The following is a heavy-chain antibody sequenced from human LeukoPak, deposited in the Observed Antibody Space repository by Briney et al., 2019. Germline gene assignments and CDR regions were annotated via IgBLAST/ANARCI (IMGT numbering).Heavy chain of an antibody. CDR2: ISSSSSTI. J-gene: IGHJ6*03. Sequence: GGSLRLSCAASGFAFKNYDMHWVRQAPGKGLEWVSYISSSSSTIDYADSVKGRFTISRDNGKNSLYLQMNSLRAEDTAVYYCARRRPFTADYYMDVWGKGTTVTVSS. CDR3: ARRRPFTADYYMDV. CDR1: GFAFKNYD. V-gene: IGHV3-48*01.